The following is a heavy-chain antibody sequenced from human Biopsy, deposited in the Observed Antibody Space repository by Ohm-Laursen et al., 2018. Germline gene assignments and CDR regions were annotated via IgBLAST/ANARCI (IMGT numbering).Heavy chain of an antibody. Sequence: SSVKASCKVPGGTFSNYGVNWVRQVPGQGLEWPGGNIPILGTGNYAQKFQDRVTVAADTSTSTATMELRSLRSDDTAVYYCATKLTGYFHHWGQGTLASVSS. CDR1: GGTFSNYG. D-gene: IGHD3-9*01. CDR3: ATKLTGYFHH. CDR2: NIPILGTG. V-gene: IGHV1-69*06. J-gene: IGHJ1*01.